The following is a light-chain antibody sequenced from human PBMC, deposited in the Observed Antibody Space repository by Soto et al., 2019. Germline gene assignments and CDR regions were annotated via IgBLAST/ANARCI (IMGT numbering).Light chain of an antibody. V-gene: IGLV2-14*03. Sequence: QSVLTQPASVSGSPGQSVTISCTGTSSDVGAYDYVSWYQHPPGKAPKLIIYDVSSRPSGISHRFSGSKSGSMASLTISGLQAEDEADYYCTSYTSGATLIFGGGTKLTVL. CDR1: SSDVGAYDY. J-gene: IGLJ2*01. CDR3: TSYTSGATLI. CDR2: DVS.